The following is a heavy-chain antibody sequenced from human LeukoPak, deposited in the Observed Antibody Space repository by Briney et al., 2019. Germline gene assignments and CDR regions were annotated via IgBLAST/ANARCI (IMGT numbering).Heavy chain of an antibody. CDR2: ISVNADST. CDR1: GFTFTTYT. J-gene: IGHJ4*02. Sequence: GGSLRLSCAASGFTFTTYTMDWVRQVPGKGLEWFSAISVNADSTYYADSVKGRFTISRDNSKNTLYLQMNSLTAEDTAVYYCAKGSSGGWPYYFDYWGQGTLVTVSS. V-gene: IGHV3-23*01. D-gene: IGHD6-19*01. CDR3: AKGSSGGWPYYFDY.